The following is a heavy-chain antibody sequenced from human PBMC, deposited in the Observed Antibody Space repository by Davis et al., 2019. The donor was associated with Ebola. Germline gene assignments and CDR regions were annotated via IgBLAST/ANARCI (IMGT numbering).Heavy chain of an antibody. CDR1: GFTFSNYW. CDR2: IKQDGSEK. J-gene: IGHJ4*02. CDR3: ARDTIFGVSDY. Sequence: PGGSLRLSCAASGFTFSNYWMSWVRQAPGTGLEWVANIKQDGSEKYYVDSVKGRFTISRDNAKNSLYLQMNSLRAEDTAVYYCARDTIFGVSDYWGQGTLVTVSS. V-gene: IGHV3-7*01. D-gene: IGHD3-3*01.